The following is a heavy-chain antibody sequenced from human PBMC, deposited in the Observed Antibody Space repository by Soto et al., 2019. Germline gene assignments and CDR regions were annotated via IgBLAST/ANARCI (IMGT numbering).Heavy chain of an antibody. J-gene: IGHJ6*02. V-gene: IGHV1-18*01. D-gene: IGHD5-18*01. Sequence: QVQLVQSGAEVKKPGASVKVSCKASGYTFTSYGISWVRQAPGQGLEWMGWISAYNGNTNYAQKLQGRVTMTTDTXXSXAXXELRSRRSDDTAGYYCARDPGDTAMVDYYYSGMDVWGQGTTVTVSS. CDR2: ISAYNGNT. CDR3: ARDPGDTAMVDYYYSGMDV. CDR1: GYTFTSYG.